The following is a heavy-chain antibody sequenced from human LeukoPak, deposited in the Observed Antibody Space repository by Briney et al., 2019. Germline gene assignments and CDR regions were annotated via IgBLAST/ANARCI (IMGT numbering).Heavy chain of an antibody. V-gene: IGHV1-18*01. Sequence: ASVKVSCKASGYTFTSYGISWVRQAPGQGLEWMGWISAYNGNTNYAQKLQGRVTMTTDTSTSTAYMELRSLRSDDTAVYYCARDPELELLLAPDYWGQGTLVTVSS. J-gene: IGHJ4*02. CDR1: GYTFTSYG. CDR3: ARDPELELLLAPDY. D-gene: IGHD1-7*01. CDR2: ISAYNGNT.